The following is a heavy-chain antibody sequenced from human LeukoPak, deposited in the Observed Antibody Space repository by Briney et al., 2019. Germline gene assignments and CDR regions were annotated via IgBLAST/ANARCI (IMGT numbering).Heavy chain of an antibody. CDR2: INPSGGST. Sequence: ASVKVSCKASGYTLTSYYMHWVRQAPGQGLEWMGIINPSGGSTSYAQKFQGRVTMTRDTSTSTVYMELSSLRSEDTAVYYCARGVKDVDLKEELDYWGQGTLVTVSS. V-gene: IGHV1-46*03. CDR3: ARGVKDVDLKEELDY. CDR1: GYTLTSYY. J-gene: IGHJ4*02. D-gene: IGHD4-17*01.